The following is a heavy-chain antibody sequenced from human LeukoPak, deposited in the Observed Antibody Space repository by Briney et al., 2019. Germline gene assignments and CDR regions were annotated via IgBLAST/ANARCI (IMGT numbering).Heavy chain of an antibody. V-gene: IGHV4-4*09. CDR3: ARGDPLHYFDY. J-gene: IGHJ4*02. CDR2: IYTSGST. Sequence: SETLSLTCTVSGGSISSYYWSWIRQPPGKGLEWIGYIYTSGSTNYNPSLKSRVTISVDTSKNQFSLKLSSVTAADTAVYYCARGDPLHYFDYCGQGTLVTVSS. CDR1: GGSISSYY.